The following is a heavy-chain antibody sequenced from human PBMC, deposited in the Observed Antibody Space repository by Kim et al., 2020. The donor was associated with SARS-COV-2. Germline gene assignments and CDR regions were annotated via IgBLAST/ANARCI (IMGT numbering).Heavy chain of an antibody. CDR1: GFTFSSHG. CDR2: ISYDGSYK. CDR3: AKGRLTVYVNDAFDM. J-gene: IGHJ3*02. D-gene: IGHD2-21*02. V-gene: IGHV3-30*18. Sequence: GGSLRLSCAASGFTFSSHGMHWVRQAPGKGLEWVAVISYDGSYKYCVDSVKGRFTISRDNSKNTLYLQMNSLRDDDTAVYYCAKGRLTVYVNDAFDMWGQGTMVTVSS.